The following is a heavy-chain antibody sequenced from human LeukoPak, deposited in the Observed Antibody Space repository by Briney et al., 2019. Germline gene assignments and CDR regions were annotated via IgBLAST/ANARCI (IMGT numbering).Heavy chain of an antibody. J-gene: IGHJ4*02. CDR1: GFTFSSYW. V-gene: IGHV3-74*01. D-gene: IGHD2-2*01. CDR3: ARRGWNCSSTSCRPGGGFDY. Sequence: GGSLRLSCAASGFTFSSYWMHWVRQAPGKGPVWVSRINTDGSSTSYADSAKGRFTISRDNAKNTLYLQMNSLRAEDTAVYYCARRGWNCSSTSCRPGGGFDYWGQGTLVTVSS. CDR2: INTDGSST.